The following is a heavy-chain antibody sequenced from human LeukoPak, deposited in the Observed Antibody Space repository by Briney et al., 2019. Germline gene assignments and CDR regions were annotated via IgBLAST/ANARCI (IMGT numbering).Heavy chain of an antibody. V-gene: IGHV4-59*11. D-gene: IGHD2-8*01. Sequence: SETLSLTCSVSGASMTGHYWSWLRQPPGKGLEWIGYIFYTGRANYNPSLKSRVTMSVDTSKRQVSLNLSSVTAADTAVYHCARGNGWYEPWGQGTLVTVSS. CDR2: IFYTGRA. J-gene: IGHJ5*02. CDR1: GASMTGHY. CDR3: ARGNGWYEP.